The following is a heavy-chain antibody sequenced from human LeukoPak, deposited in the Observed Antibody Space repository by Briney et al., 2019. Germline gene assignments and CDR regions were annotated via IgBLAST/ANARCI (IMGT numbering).Heavy chain of an antibody. V-gene: IGHV4-31*03. Sequence: SETLSLTCTVSGGSISSGSNYWGWIRQQPGKGLEWIGYIHNTGRTDYNPSLKSRVIISVDTSKNRFSLRLSSVTAADTALYHCARKNDYGDSYYMDVWGKGTTVTVSS. CDR3: ARKNDYGDSYYMDV. D-gene: IGHD4-17*01. CDR1: GGSISSGSNY. J-gene: IGHJ6*03. CDR2: IHNTGRT.